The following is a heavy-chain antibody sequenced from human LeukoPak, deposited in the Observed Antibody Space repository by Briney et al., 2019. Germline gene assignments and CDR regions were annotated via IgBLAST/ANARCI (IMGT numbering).Heavy chain of an antibody. CDR2: MRNDGSEI. V-gene: IGHV3-30*02. D-gene: IGHD3-16*02. Sequence: GGSLRLSCAAPGFPFNYYNIHWVRQAPGKGLEWVAFMRNDGSEIHYADSVKGRFTISRDNSKNSLYLQMNSLRVEDTAVYFCAKDGGRYRFDYWGQGTLVTVSS. CDR1: GFPFNYYN. CDR3: AKDGGRYRFDY. J-gene: IGHJ4*02.